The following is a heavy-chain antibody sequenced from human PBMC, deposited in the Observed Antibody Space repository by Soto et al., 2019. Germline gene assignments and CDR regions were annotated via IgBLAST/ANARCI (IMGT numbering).Heavy chain of an antibody. V-gene: IGHV3-15*07. CDR1: GFTFSNAW. D-gene: IGHD3-22*01. J-gene: IGHJ3*02. CDR3: TTGYYDNSGDYSDDAYDI. CDR2: IKSKTDGGTT. Sequence: EVQLVESGGGLVKPGGSLRLSCAASGFTFSNAWMNWVRQAPGKGLEWVGRIKSKTDGGTTDYAAPVKGRFTILSDDPINTLYLQLTSLKTGDSAVYYCTTGYYDNSGDYSDDAYDICRKGTMVTVAA.